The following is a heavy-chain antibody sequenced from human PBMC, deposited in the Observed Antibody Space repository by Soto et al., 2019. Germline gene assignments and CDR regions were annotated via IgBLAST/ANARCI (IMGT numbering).Heavy chain of an antibody. CDR3: AKDRAPYYYYYGMDV. CDR2: ISYDGSNN. CDR1: GFTFSSYG. J-gene: IGHJ6*02. Sequence: PGGSLRLSCAASGFTFSSYGMHWVRQAPGRGLEWVAVISYDGSNNYYADSVKGRFTTSRDNSKNTRYLQMNSLRAEDTAVYYCAKDRAPYYYYYGMDVWCQGTTVTVAS. V-gene: IGHV3-30*18.